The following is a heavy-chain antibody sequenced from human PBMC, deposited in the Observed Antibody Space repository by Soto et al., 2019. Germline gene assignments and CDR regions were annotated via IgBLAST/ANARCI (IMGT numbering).Heavy chain of an antibody. Sequence: QVQLQESGPGLVKPSQTLSLTCTVSGGSVSSGGYYWSWIRQHPGKGLEWIGYIYYSGSTYYNPSLKSRFTISVDTSKNQFSLKLSSVTAADTAVYYCAREGGIVGATAADYWGQGTLVTVSS. CDR1: GGSVSSGGYY. V-gene: IGHV4-31*03. CDR3: AREGGIVGATAADY. D-gene: IGHD1-26*01. J-gene: IGHJ4*02. CDR2: IYYSGST.